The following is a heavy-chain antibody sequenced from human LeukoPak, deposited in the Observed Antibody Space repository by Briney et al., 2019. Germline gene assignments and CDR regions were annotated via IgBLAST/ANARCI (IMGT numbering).Heavy chain of an antibody. CDR1: GFTFSSYS. D-gene: IGHD3-22*01. CDR3: ARDSPLVVIPDY. J-gene: IGHJ4*02. V-gene: IGHV3-21*01. CDR2: ISSSSSYI. Sequence: PGGSLRLSCAASGFTFSSYSMNWVRQAPGKGLEWVSSISSSSSYIYYADSVKGRFTISRDNAKNSLYLQMNSLRAEDTAVYYCARDSPLVVIPDYWGQGTLVTVSS.